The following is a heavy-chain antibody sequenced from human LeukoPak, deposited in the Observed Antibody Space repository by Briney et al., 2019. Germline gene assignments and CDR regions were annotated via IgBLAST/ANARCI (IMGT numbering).Heavy chain of an antibody. D-gene: IGHD3-22*01. J-gene: IGHJ4*02. CDR2: IKQEGSEK. Sequence: GSLRPSRAASGFTFRSYWMHLVRQAPGKGLGCGANIKQEGSEKYHVDSVKGRFTISRDNAKNSLYLQMNSVRAEDKAAYSCVRDRDTSGYTNWGQGTLVTVSA. CDR3: VRDRDTSGYTN. CDR1: GFTFRSYW. V-gene: IGHV3-7*01.